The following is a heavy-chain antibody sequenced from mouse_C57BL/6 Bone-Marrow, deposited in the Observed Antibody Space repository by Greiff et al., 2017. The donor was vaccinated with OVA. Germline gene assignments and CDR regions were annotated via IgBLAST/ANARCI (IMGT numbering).Heavy chain of an antibody. V-gene: IGHV1-19*01. Sequence: EVKVVESGPVLVKPGASVKMSCKASGYTFTDYYMNWVKQSHGKSLEWIGVINPYNGGTSYNQKFKGKATLTVDKSSSTAYMELNSLTSEDSAVYYCARYYYGSSPLYFDYWGQGTTLTVSS. CDR2: INPYNGGT. CDR3: ARYYYGSSPLYFDY. J-gene: IGHJ2*01. D-gene: IGHD1-1*01. CDR1: GYTFTDYY.